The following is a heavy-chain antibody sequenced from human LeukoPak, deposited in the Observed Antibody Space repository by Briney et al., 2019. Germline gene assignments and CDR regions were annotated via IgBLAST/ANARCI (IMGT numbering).Heavy chain of an antibody. D-gene: IGHD2-2*01. V-gene: IGHV3-73*01. Sequence: GGSLRLSCAASGFTFSGSAMHWVRQASGKGLEWVGRIRSKANSYATAYAASVKGRFTISRDDSKNTAYLQMNSLKTEDTAVYYCTRGRYCSSTSCENYYYYYMDVWGKGTTVTVSS. J-gene: IGHJ6*03. CDR2: IRSKANSYAT. CDR1: GFTFSGSA. CDR3: TRGRYCSSTSCENYYYYYMDV.